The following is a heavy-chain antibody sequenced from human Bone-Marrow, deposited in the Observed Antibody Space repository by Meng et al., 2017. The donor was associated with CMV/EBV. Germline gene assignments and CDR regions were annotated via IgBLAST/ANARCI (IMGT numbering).Heavy chain of an antibody. CDR3: AREGWLEGATAEA. V-gene: IGHV3-23*01. CDR1: GFTFSSYA. Sequence: GESLKISCAASGFTFSSYAMSWVRQAPGKGLEWVSAISGSGGSTYYADSVKGRFTISRDNSKNTLYLQMNSLRAEDTAVYYCAREGWLEGATAEARGQGRLVNVDS. D-gene: IGHD6-25*01. CDR2: ISGSGGST. J-gene: IGHJ4*02.